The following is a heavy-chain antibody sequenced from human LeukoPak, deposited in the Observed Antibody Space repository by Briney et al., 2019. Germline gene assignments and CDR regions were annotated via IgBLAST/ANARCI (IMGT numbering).Heavy chain of an antibody. J-gene: IGHJ4*02. D-gene: IGHD2-2*01. CDR2: FFYSGNT. V-gene: IGHV4-39*01. CDR3: AYCSSTSCYS. CDR1: GVSSSSNNYF. Sequence: ETLSLTCTVSGVSSSSNNYFWGWVRQPPGKRLEWIASFFYSGNTYYNPSLKSRVTISVDTSKNQFSLKLSSVTPADTAVYYCAYCSSTSCYSWGQGTLVTVSS.